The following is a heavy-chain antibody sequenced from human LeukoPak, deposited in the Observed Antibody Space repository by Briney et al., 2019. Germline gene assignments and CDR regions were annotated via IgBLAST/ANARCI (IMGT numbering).Heavy chain of an antibody. CDR2: IIPIFGTA. J-gene: IGHJ4*02. CDR1: GGTFSSYA. V-gene: IGHV1-69*05. Sequence: SVKVSCQASGGTFSSYAISWVRQAPGQGLEWMGGIIPIFGTANYAQKFQGRVTITTDESTSTAYMELSSLRSEDTAVYYCARDREATYDSSGYYDYWGQGTLVTVSS. CDR3: ARDREATYDSSGYYDY. D-gene: IGHD3-22*01.